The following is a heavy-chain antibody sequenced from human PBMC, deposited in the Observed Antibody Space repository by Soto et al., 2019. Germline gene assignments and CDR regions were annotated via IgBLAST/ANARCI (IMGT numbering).Heavy chain of an antibody. J-gene: IGHJ6*02. CDR3: ARGTTTSAFSAMDV. V-gene: IGHV3-30-3*01. D-gene: IGHD1-1*01. CDR1: GFTFSNNA. Sequence: VQLVESGGGVVQPGRSLRLSCAASGFTFSNNAMDWVRQAPGKGLEWVAVISYDGSNKYIAESVKGRFTISRDNSKNTLFLQMNSLRAEDTAIYYCARGTTTSAFSAMDVWVQGTTVTVSS. CDR2: ISYDGSNK.